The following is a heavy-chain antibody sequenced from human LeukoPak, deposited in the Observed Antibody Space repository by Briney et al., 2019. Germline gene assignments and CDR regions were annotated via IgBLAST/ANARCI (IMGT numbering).Heavy chain of an antibody. Sequence: ASVKVFCKASGYTFTSYYMHWVRQAPGQGLEWMGIINPSGGSTSYAQKFQGRVTMTRDMSTSTVYMELSSLRSEDTAVYYCARDTGLPSSSSRILGFDYWGQGTLVTVSS. J-gene: IGHJ4*02. CDR3: ARDTGLPSSSSRILGFDY. CDR1: GYTFTSYY. V-gene: IGHV1-46*01. D-gene: IGHD3-3*01. CDR2: INPSGGST.